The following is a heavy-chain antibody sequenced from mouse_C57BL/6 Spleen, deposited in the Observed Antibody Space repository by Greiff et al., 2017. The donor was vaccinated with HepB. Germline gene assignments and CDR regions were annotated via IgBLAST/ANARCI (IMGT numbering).Heavy chain of an antibody. J-gene: IGHJ4*01. CDR1: GYTFTSYW. CDR3: ARSSFPYAMDY. CDR2: IYPGSGST. V-gene: IGHV1-55*01. Sequence: QVQLQQPGAELVKPGASVKMSCKASGYTFTSYWITWVKQRPGQGLEWIGDIYPGSGSTNYNEKFKSKATLTVDTASSTAYMQLSSLTSEDSAVYYCARSSFPYAMDYWGQGTSVTVSS.